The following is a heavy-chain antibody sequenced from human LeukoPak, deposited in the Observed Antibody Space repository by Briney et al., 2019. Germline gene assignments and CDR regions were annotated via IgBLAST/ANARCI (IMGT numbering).Heavy chain of an antibody. CDR3: ARPKTYYYDSSGYRYYFDY. CDR2: INPNSGGT. V-gene: IGHV1-2*02. Sequence: ASVKVSCKASGYTFTGYYMHWVRQAPGQGLEWMGWINPNSGGTNYAQKFQGRVTMTRDTSISTAYIELSRLRSDDTAVYYCARPKTYYYDSSGYRYYFDYWGQGTLVTVSS. D-gene: IGHD3-22*01. J-gene: IGHJ4*02. CDR1: GYTFTGYY.